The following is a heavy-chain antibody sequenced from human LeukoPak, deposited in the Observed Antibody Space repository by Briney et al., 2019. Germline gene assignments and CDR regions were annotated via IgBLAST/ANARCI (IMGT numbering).Heavy chain of an antibody. CDR2: IKNDGSET. J-gene: IGHJ4*02. V-gene: IGHV3-7*03. D-gene: IGHD6-19*01. CDR1: GFIFSTYW. CDR3: VKNDGWFHLAQ. Sequence: GGSLRLSCAASGFIFSTYWMTWVRQAPGKGLEWVGHIKNDGSETYYLDSLKGRFSISRDNTNNALYLQMNSLRVEDTAVYYCVKNDGWFHLAQWGQGTLVTVSS.